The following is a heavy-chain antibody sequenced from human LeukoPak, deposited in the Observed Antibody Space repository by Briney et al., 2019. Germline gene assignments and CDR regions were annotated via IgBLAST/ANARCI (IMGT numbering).Heavy chain of an antibody. V-gene: IGHV3-9*01. D-gene: IGHD2-15*01. J-gene: IGHJ5*02. CDR2: ISWNSGTI. CDR3: AKDRRYCSGGSCFNWFDP. CDR1: GFTFDDYA. Sequence: GRSLRLSCATSGFTFDDYAMHWVRQAPGKGLEWVSGISWNSGTIGYADSVKGRFTISRDNAMNSLYLQMNSLRTEDTALYYCAKDRRYCSGGSCFNWFDPWGQGTLVTVSS.